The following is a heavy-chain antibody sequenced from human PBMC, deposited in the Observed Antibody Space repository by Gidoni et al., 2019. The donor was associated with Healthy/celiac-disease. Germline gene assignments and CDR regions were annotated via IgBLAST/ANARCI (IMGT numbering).Heavy chain of an antibody. CDR1: GFTFSSYG. V-gene: IGHV3-33*01. D-gene: IGHD5-18*01. CDR2: IWYDGSNK. J-gene: IGHJ3*02. Sequence: QVQLVESGGGVVQPGRSLRLSCAASGFTFSSYGMHWVRQAPGKGLEWVAVIWYDGSNKYYADSVKGRFTISRDNSKNTLYLQMNSLRAEDTAVYYCARDVDTAMVYAFDIWGQGTMVTVSS. CDR3: ARDVDTAMVYAFDI.